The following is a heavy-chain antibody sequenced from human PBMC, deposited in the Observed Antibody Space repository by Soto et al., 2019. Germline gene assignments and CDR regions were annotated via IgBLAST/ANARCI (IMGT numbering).Heavy chain of an antibody. CDR1: GYTFTGYY. D-gene: IGHD3-3*01. J-gene: IGHJ4*02. V-gene: IGHV1-2*02. CDR2: INPNSGGT. CDR3: ARGTDPEYYDFWSGYYHGPTLDY. Sequence: ASVKVSCKASGYTFTGYYMHWVRQAPGQGLEWTGWINPNSGGTNYAQKFQGRVTMTRDTSISTAYMELSRLRSDDTAVYYCARGTDPEYYDFWSGYYHGPTLDYWGQGTLVTVSS.